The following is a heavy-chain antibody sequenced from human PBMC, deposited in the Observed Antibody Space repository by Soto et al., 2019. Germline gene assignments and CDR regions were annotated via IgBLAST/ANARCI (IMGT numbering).Heavy chain of an antibody. CDR2: IYYSGST. V-gene: IGHV4-59*01. J-gene: IGHJ4*02. CDR1: GGSISSYY. Sequence: LSLTCTVPGGSISSYYWSWIRQPPGKGLEWIGYIYYSGSTNYNPSLKSRVTISVDTSKNQFSLKLSSVTAADTAVYYCARDPGSGYPLDYWGQGTLVTVSS. D-gene: IGHD3-22*01. CDR3: ARDPGSGYPLDY.